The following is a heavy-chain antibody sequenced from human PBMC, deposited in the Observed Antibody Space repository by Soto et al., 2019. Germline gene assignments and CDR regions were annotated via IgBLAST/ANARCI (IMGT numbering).Heavy chain of an antibody. J-gene: IGHJ4*02. CDR2: IYHSGST. D-gene: IGHD6-6*01. V-gene: IGHV4-59*08. CDR3: ARHYPGRPYIDD. Sequence: QVQLQESGPGLVKPSETLSLTCTVSGGSISGYYWDWIRQPPGKGLEWIGNIYHSGSTNYNPSLKSRVTISVDTSKNQVSLYLTSVTAADTAVFYCARHYPGRPYIDDWGQGALVTVSS. CDR1: GGSISGYY.